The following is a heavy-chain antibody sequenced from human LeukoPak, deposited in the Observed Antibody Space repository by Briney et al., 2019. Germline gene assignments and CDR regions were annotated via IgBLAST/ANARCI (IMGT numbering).Heavy chain of an antibody. CDR2: INQEAGEK. CDR3: ARGLMGGYPHFDY. V-gene: IGHV3-7*03. J-gene: IGHJ4*02. Sequence: GGSLRLSCAADEFTFSSYWMTWVRQAPGKGLEWVASINQEAGEKYYVDSVKGRFTISRDNAKNSVYLQMNSLRAEDTALYYCARGLMGGYPHFDYWGQGTLVTVSS. D-gene: IGHD3-22*01. CDR1: EFTFSSYW.